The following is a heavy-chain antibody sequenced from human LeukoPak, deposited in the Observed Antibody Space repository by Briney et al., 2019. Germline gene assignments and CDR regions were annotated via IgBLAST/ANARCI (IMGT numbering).Heavy chain of an antibody. J-gene: IGHJ4*02. V-gene: IGHV4-34*01. Sequence: SGTLSLTCAVYGGSFSGYYWSWIRQPPGKGLEWIGEINHSGSTNYNPSLKSRVTISVDTSKNQFSLKLSSVTAADTAVYYCARAPRWYHYGSGSYNYWGQGTLVTVSS. CDR2: INHSGST. CDR3: ARAPRWYHYGSGSYNY. CDR1: GGSFSGYY. D-gene: IGHD3-10*01.